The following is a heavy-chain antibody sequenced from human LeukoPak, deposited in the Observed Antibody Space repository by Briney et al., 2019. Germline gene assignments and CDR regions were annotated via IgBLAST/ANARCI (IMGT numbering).Heavy chain of an antibody. CDR2: INPNSGGT. CDR1: GYTFTGYY. J-gene: IGHJ4*02. Sequence: ASVNVSCKASGYTFTGYYMRWVRQAPGQGLEWMGWINPNSGGTNYAQKFQGRVTMTRDTSISTAYMELSRLRSDDTAVYYCARDLGVGGSYRNFDYWGQGTLVTVSS. V-gene: IGHV1-2*02. D-gene: IGHD1-26*01. CDR3: ARDLGVGGSYRNFDY.